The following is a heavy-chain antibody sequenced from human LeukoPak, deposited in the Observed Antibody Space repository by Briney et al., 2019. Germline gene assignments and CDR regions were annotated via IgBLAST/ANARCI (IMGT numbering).Heavy chain of an antibody. Sequence: GGSLRLSCAASGFTFSSYAMSWVRQAPGKGLEWVSAISGSGGSTYYADSVKGRFTISRDNSKNTLYLQMNSLRAEDTAVYYFGKLRGYVDLRRYYFDYWAREPWSPSPQ. J-gene: IGHJ4*02. V-gene: IGHV3-23*01. CDR2: ISGSGGST. D-gene: IGHD4-17*01. CDR1: GFTFSSYA. CDR3: GKLRGYVDLRRYYFDY.